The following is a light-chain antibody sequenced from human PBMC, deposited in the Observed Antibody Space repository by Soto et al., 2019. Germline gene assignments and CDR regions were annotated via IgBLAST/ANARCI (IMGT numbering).Light chain of an antibody. J-gene: IGKJ1*01. CDR2: AAS. CDR1: QGIRND. Sequence: DIQMTQFPSSLSASVGDRVTITCRASQGIRNDLAWYQQKPGKAPKRLIYAASSLQSGVPSRFSCSGFVTECTLAIISLQPEYFATFYCLQHSTYPLTFGQGTKVEIK. V-gene: IGKV1-17*01. CDR3: LQHSTYPLT.